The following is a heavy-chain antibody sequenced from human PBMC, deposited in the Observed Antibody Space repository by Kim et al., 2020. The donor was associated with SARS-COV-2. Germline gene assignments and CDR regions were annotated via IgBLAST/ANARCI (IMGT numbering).Heavy chain of an antibody. CDR1: GFTFDDYA. J-gene: IGHJ4*02. CDR3: AKLGYGDASYYFDY. CDR2: ISWNSGSI. D-gene: IGHD4-17*01. V-gene: IGHV3-9*01. Sequence: GGSLRLSCAASGFTFDDYAMHWVRQASGKGLEWVSGISWNSGSIGYADSVKGRFTISRDNAKNSLYLQMNSLRAEDTALYYCAKLGYGDASYYFDYWGQGTLVTVSS.